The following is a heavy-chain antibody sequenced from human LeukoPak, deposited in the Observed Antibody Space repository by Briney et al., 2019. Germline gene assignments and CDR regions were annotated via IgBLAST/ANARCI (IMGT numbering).Heavy chain of an antibody. CDR2: IYYSGST. CDR3: ARLLFEPDLGELSFRPTLNDY. Sequence: SETLSLTCIVSGGPISSSGYYWGWVRQSPGKGLEWIGSIYYSGSTYYNPSLKSRVTISVDMSKNPFSLMLSSVTAADRAVYYCARLLFEPDLGELSFRPTLNDYWGQGTLVTVSS. D-gene: IGHD3-16*02. CDR1: GGPISSSGYY. J-gene: IGHJ4*02. V-gene: IGHV4-39*01.